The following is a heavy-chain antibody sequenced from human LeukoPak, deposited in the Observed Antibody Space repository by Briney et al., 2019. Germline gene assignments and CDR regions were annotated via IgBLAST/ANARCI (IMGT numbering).Heavy chain of an antibody. Sequence: SETLSLTCTVSGGSISSYYWSWIRQPPGKGPEWIGYIYYSGSTNYNPSLKSRVTISVDTSKNQFSLKLSSVTAADTAVYYCASLKETIGGGFEDWGQGTLVTVSS. CDR2: IYYSGST. CDR1: GGSISSYY. D-gene: IGHD4/OR15-4a*01. J-gene: IGHJ4*02. CDR3: ASLKETIGGGFED. V-gene: IGHV4-59*08.